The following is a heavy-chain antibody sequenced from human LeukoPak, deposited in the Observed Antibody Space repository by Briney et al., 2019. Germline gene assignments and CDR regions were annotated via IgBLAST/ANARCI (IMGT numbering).Heavy chain of an antibody. CDR2: IWYDGSNK. Sequence: GGSLRLSCAASGLTFSNYWMDWVRQAPGKGLEWVAVIWYDGSNKYYADSVKGRFTISRDNSKNTLYLQMNSLRAEDTAVYYCAREKRYCSSTSCYGLGYWGQGTLVTVSS. J-gene: IGHJ4*02. CDR3: AREKRYCSSTSCYGLGY. CDR1: GLTFSNYW. D-gene: IGHD2-2*01. V-gene: IGHV3-33*08.